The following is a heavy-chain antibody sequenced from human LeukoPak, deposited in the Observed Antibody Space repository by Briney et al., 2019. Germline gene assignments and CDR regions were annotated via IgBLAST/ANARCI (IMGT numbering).Heavy chain of an antibody. CDR3: ARDG. CDR1: GYSISTGYY. J-gene: IGHJ4*02. CDR2: VFQSGST. V-gene: IGHV4-38-2*02. Sequence: PSETLSLTCTVSGYSISTGYYWGWIRQTPGKGLEWIASVFQSGSTYYNPSLESRFSMSVDMSKNQFSLKLKSVTAADTAVYYCARDGWGQGTLVTVSS.